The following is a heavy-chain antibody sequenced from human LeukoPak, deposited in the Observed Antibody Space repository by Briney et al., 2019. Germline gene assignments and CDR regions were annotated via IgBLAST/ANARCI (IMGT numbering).Heavy chain of an antibody. CDR2: IYYSGST. J-gene: IGHJ5*02. CDR1: GGSINSYY. V-gene: IGHV4-59*01. D-gene: IGHD5-24*01. Sequence: SQTLSLTCTVSGGSINSYYWSWIRHPPGKGLEWIGYIYYSGSTNYNPSLKRRVTISVDTSKNQFSLKMSSVTAADTAVYYCARARDGHINNWFDPWGQGTLVTVSS. CDR3: ARARDGHINNWFDP.